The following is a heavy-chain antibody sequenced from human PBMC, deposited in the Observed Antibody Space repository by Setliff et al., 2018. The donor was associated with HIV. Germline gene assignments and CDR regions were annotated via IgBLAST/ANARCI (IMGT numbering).Heavy chain of an antibody. CDR1: GVSMTTDGYY. J-gene: IGHJ4*02. V-gene: IGHV4-31*03. Sequence: ASETLSLTCSVSGVSMTTDGYYWSWIRHYPGKGLEWIGYMYHSGSTYYNASLASRLIMSLDPSKNQFSLKLNSMTAADTAMYYCAGGRYFRDIRDSRFDFWGQGMLVTVSS. D-gene: IGHD3-9*01. CDR3: AGGRYFRDIRDSRFDF. CDR2: MYHSGST.